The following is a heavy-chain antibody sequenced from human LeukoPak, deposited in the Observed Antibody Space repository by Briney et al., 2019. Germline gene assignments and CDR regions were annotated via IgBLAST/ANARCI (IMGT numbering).Heavy chain of an antibody. Sequence: GGSLRLSCAASGFTFSDYYMSWIRQAPGKGLEWVSYISSGGGTAYYADSVKGRFTISRDNSKNTLYLQMNSLRAEDTAVYYCAKAPAVRFLEGWGQGTLVTVSS. D-gene: IGHD3-3*01. V-gene: IGHV3-11*04. J-gene: IGHJ4*02. CDR3: AKAPAVRFLEG. CDR1: GFTFSDYY. CDR2: ISSGGGTA.